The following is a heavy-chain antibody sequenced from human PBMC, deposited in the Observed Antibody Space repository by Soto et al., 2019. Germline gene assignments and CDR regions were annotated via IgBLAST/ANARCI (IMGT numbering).Heavy chain of an antibody. V-gene: IGHV3-48*01. CDR1: GFTFSDYT. J-gene: IGHJ4*02. CDR2: ISSNSVST. CDR3: ARDSSYSFDY. Sequence: EVQLVESGGGLVQSGGTLRLSCAASGFTFSDYTMNWVRQAPGKALEWLSYISSNSVSTYYADTVKGRLPISRDNVKNSVYLEMNSLRAEDTAVYYCARDSSYSFDYWGQGTLVTVSS.